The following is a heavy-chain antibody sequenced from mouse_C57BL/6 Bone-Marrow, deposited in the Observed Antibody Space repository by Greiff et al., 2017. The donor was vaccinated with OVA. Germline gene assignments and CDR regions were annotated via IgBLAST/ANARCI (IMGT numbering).Heavy chain of an antibody. Sequence: EVKLVESGGGLVKPGGSLKLSCAASGFTFSSYAMSWVRQTPEKRLEWVATISDGGSYTYYPDNVKGRFTISRDNAKNNLYLQMSHLKSEDTAMYYCARDPTVFDYWGQGTTLTVSS. CDR1: GFTFSSYA. CDR2: ISDGGSYT. D-gene: IGHD1-1*01. CDR3: ARDPTVFDY. J-gene: IGHJ2*01. V-gene: IGHV5-4*01.